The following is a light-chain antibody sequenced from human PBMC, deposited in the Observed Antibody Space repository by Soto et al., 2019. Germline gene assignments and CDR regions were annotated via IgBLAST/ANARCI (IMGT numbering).Light chain of an antibody. V-gene: IGKV1-5*01. J-gene: IGKJ1*01. CDR3: QQYNSYPWT. Sequence: DIHMTQSPSTMSASVGDIVTITCRASQSISSWLAWYQQKPGKDPKILIYDASSLESGVPSRFSGSGSGTEFTLTISSLQPDDFATYYCQQYNSYPWTFGQGTKVDIK. CDR1: QSISSW. CDR2: DAS.